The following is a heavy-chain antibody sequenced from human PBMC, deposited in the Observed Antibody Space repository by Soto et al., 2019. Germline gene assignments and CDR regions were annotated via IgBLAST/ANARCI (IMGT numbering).Heavy chain of an antibody. CDR3: ALSFGVVIIGPFDY. J-gene: IGHJ4*02. CDR1: GFSLSTSGVG. D-gene: IGHD3-3*01. Sequence: QTLTLTCTFSGFSLSTSGVGVGWIRQPPGKALEWLALIYWDDDKRYSPSLKSRLTITKDTSKNQVVLTMTNMDPVDTATYYCALSFGVVIIGPFDYWGQGTLVTVSS. CDR2: IYWDDDK. V-gene: IGHV2-5*02.